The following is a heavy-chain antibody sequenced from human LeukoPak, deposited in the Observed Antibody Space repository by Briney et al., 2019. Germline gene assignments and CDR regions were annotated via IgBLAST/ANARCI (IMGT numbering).Heavy chain of an antibody. CDR3: ARGVDYYGV. D-gene: IGHD3-10*01. CDR1: GYSISNGYY. V-gene: IGHV4-38-2*02. J-gene: IGHJ4*02. CDR2: INHSGGT. Sequence: SETLSLTCTVSGYSISNGYYWSWIRQPAGKGLEWIGEINHSGGTNYNPSLKSRVTISVDTSKKQFSLKLSSVTAADTAVYYCARGVDYYGVWGQGTLVTVSS.